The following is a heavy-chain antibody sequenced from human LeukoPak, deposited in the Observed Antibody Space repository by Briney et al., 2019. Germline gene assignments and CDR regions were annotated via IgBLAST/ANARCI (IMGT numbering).Heavy chain of an antibody. D-gene: IGHD3-3*01. Sequence: PSETLSLTCTVSGGSISSYYWSWIRQPPGKGLEWIGYIYYSGSTNCNPSLKSRVTISVDTSKNQFSLKLSSVTAADTAVYYCARAPYDLWGGYYRSYYYYYMDVWGKGTTVTVSS. J-gene: IGHJ6*03. CDR2: IYYSGST. CDR3: ARAPYDLWGGYYRSYYYYYMDV. CDR1: GGSISSYY. V-gene: IGHV4-59*01.